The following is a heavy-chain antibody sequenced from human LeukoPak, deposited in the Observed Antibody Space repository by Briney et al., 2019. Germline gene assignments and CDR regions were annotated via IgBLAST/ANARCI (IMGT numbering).Heavy chain of an antibody. CDR3: ARGDYDFWSGQQDLYYFDY. CDR1: GFTFSSYS. D-gene: IGHD3-3*01. Sequence: PGGSLRLSCAASGFTFSSYSMNWVRQAPGKGLEWDSSITSSSSYIYHADSVRGRFTISRDNAKNSLYLQMNSLRAEDTAVYYCARGDYDFWSGQQDLYYFDYWGQGTLVTVSS. CDR2: ITSSSSYI. V-gene: IGHV3-21*01. J-gene: IGHJ4*02.